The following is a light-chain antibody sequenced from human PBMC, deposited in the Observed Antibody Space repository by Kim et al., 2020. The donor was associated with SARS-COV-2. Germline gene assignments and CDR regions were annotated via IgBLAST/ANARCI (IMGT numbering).Light chain of an antibody. J-gene: IGLJ1*01. V-gene: IGLV2-14*03. CDR3: SSYTTSDTGV. Sequence: GQSITIACSGTSSDVGGYNYVSWYQQHPGKAPKVMIYDVSNRPSGVSNRFSGSKSGNTASLTISGLQAEDEADYYFSSYTTSDTGVFGTGTKVTVL. CDR1: SSDVGGYNY. CDR2: DVS.